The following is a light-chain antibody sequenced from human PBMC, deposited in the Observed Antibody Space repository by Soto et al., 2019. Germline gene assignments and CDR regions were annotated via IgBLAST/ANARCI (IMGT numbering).Light chain of an antibody. CDR2: EVS. CDR1: SSDIGTYNY. J-gene: IGLJ1*01. V-gene: IGLV2-14*01. CDR3: CSRASSITYV. Sequence: QSVLIQPASVSGSPGQSITISCTGTSSDIGTYNYVSWYQQHPGEAPKLMIYEVSNRPSGVSNRFSGSKSGNTASLTISGLQADDEADYYCCSRASSITYVFGSGTQLTVL.